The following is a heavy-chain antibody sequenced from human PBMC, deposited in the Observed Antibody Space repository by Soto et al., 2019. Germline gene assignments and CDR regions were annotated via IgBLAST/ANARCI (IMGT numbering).Heavy chain of an antibody. CDR3: VASWGGTRGGH. V-gene: IGHV1-46*01. CDR1: GYRFTSYY. J-gene: IGHJ4*02. Sequence: QVQLAQSGAEVKKPGASVKVSCKASGYRFTSYYIHWVRQAPGQGFEWVGIINPSSGSASYAQKLQGRVSMTTDTSTTTIHMELLSLRSEDTAVYYCVASWGGTRGGHWGQGTLVTVSS. D-gene: IGHD3-16*01. CDR2: INPSSGSA.